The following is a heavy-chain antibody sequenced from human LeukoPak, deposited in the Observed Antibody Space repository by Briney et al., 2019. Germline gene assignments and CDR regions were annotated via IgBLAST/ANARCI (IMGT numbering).Heavy chain of an antibody. CDR1: GFTFSSYW. Sequence: GGSLRLSCAASGFTFSSYWMHWVRQAPGKGLVWVSRINTDGSSTSYADSVKGRFTISRDNAKNTLYLQMNSLRAEDTAVYYCAREKGASYYYDSSGYNAFDIWGQGTMVTVSS. CDR3: AREKGASYYYDSSGYNAFDI. D-gene: IGHD3-22*01. J-gene: IGHJ3*02. V-gene: IGHV3-74*01. CDR2: INTDGSST.